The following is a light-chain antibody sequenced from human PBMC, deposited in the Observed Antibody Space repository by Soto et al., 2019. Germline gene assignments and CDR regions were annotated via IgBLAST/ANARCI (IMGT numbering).Light chain of an antibody. J-gene: IGKJ1*01. CDR2: DAS. CDR1: QNINSG. V-gene: IGKV1-5*01. Sequence: DIQLTQSPSTLSASIGGRVTITCRASQNINSGLAWYQQKPGKAPNLLIYDASNLESGVPSRFSGSGSGTEFSLTITSLQPDDFATYYCQQYSSYATSTFGQGTKV. CDR3: QQYSSYATST.